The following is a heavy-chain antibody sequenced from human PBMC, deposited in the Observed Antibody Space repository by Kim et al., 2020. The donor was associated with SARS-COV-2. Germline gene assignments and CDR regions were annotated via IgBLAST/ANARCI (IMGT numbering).Heavy chain of an antibody. CDR1: GGSISSGGYY. Sequence: SETLSLTCTVSGGSISSGGYYWSWIRQHPGKGLEWIGYIYYSGSTYYNPSLKSRVTISVDTSKNQFSLKLSSVTAADTAVYYCARGSSIAARVSNDYWGQGTLVTVSS. D-gene: IGHD6-6*01. V-gene: IGHV4-31*03. CDR3: ARGSSIAARVSNDY. J-gene: IGHJ4*02. CDR2: IYYSGST.